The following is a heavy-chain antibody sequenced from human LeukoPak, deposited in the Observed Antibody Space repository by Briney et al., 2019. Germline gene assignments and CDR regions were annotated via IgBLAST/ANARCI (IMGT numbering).Heavy chain of an antibody. V-gene: IGHV3-48*02. CDR2: ISSSSTI. D-gene: IGHD2-21*01. J-gene: IGHJ4*02. Sequence: GGSLRLSCAASGFTFSSYSMNWVRQAPGKGLEWVSYISSSSTIYYADSVKGRFTISRDNAKNSLYLQMNSLRDEDTAVYYCARGRDPIADWGQGTLVTVSS. CDR3: ARGRDPIAD. CDR1: GFTFSSYS.